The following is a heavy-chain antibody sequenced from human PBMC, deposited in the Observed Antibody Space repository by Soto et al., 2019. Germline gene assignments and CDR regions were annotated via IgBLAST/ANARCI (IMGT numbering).Heavy chain of an antibody. V-gene: IGHV3-53*01. J-gene: IGHJ6*02. Sequence: EVPLVESGGGLIQPGGSLSLSCAASGFTVSSNYMSWVRQAPGKGLEWVSVIYSGGSTYYADSVKGRFTISRDNSKNTLYLQMNSLRAEDTAVYYCARYKRESGYYPYYYYYGMDVWGQGTTVTVSS. D-gene: IGHD3-22*01. CDR1: GFTVSSNY. CDR3: ARYKRESGYYPYYYYYGMDV. CDR2: IYSGGST.